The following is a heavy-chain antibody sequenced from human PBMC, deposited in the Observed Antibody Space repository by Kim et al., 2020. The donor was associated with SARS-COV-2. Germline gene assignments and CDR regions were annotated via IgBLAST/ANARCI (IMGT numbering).Heavy chain of an antibody. J-gene: IGHJ4*02. Sequence: DSVKGRFTISRDNAKNSLYLQMNSLRAEDTAVYYCARVQGSRWLLPYFDYWGQGTLVTVSS. CDR3: ARVQGSRWLLPYFDY. D-gene: IGHD3-22*01. V-gene: IGHV3-48*03.